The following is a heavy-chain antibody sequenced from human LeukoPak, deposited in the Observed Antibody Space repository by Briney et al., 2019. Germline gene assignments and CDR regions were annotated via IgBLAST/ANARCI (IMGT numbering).Heavy chain of an antibody. D-gene: IGHD3-22*01. Sequence: PGGSLRPSCAASGFTFSSYEMNWVRQAPGKGLEWVSAISGSGGSTYYADSVKGRFTISRDNSKNTLYLQMNSLRAEDTAVYYCAKGGVDSSVSYFDYWGQGTLVTVSS. CDR3: AKGGVDSSVSYFDY. CDR1: GFTFSSYE. V-gene: IGHV3-23*01. CDR2: ISGSGGST. J-gene: IGHJ4*02.